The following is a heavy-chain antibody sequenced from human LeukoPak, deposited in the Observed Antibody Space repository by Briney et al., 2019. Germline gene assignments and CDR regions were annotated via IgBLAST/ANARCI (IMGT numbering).Heavy chain of an antibody. V-gene: IGHV4-38-2*02. CDR1: GYSISSGYY. CDR3: AREFCGSYYGF. D-gene: IGHD1-26*01. Sequence: SETLSLTCAVSGYSISSGYYWGWIRQPPGKGLEWIGSIYHSGSTYYNPSLKSRVTISVDTSKNQFSLKLSSVTAADTAVYYCAREFCGSYYGFRGQGTLVTVSS. CDR2: IYHSGST. J-gene: IGHJ4*02.